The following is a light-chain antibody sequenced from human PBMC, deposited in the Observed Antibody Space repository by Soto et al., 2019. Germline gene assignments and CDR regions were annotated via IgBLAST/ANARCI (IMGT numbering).Light chain of an antibody. J-gene: IGKJ2*01. CDR3: QQYNSYSPAYT. CDR2: DAS. Sequence: DIQMTQSPSTLSASVGDRVTITCRASQSISSWLAWYQQKPGKAPKLLIYDASSLESGVPSRFSGSGSGTEFTLTICSLQPDDFATYYCQQYNSYSPAYTFGHGTQLEIK. V-gene: IGKV1-5*01. CDR1: QSISSW.